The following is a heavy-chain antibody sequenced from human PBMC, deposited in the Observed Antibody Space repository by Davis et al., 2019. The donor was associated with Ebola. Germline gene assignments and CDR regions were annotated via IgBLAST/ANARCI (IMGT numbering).Heavy chain of an antibody. D-gene: IGHD2-15*01. CDR2: VSYDGVKA. Sequence: SLKISCAASGFTFSSYAMHWVRQAPGKGLEWVAIVSYDGVKAYYGDSVKGRFTISSDDSKNTVYLQMESLRPDETAVYYWARDAHMVALGLDSWGQGTLVTVSS. CDR1: GFTFSSYA. CDR3: ARDAHMVALGLDS. V-gene: IGHV3-30*04. J-gene: IGHJ4*02.